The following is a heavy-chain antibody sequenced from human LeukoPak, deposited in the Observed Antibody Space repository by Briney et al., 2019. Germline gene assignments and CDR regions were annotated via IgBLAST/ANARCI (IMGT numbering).Heavy chain of an antibody. CDR2: IYHSGST. J-gene: IGHJ5*02. CDR1: GGSISSSNW. CDR3: ARDRCCTYDFWSGYNWFDP. D-gene: IGHD3-3*01. Sequence: SETLSLTCAVSGGSISSSNWWSWVRQPPGKGLEWIGEIYHSGSTNYNPSLKSRVTISVDTSKNQFSLKLSSVTAADTAVYYCARDRCCTYDFWSGYNWFDPWGQGTLVTVSS. V-gene: IGHV4-4*02.